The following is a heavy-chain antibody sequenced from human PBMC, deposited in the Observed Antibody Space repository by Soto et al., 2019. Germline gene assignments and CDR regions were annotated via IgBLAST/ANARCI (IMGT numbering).Heavy chain of an antibody. CDR2: ISSSGNFI. J-gene: IGHJ4*02. D-gene: IGHD6-25*01. V-gene: IGHV3-21*01. CDR1: GFTLRSHT. Sequence: GGSLRLSCTASGFTLRSHTMNWVRQAPGKGLEWVSSISSSGNFIYYADSVKGRFTVSRENANNSLYLEMNSLRAEDTAMYYCGRGSGPRGRPYWGQGISVTVSS. CDR3: GRGSGPRGRPY.